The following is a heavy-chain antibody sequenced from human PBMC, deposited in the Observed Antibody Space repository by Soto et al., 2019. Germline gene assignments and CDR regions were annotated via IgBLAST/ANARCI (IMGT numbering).Heavy chain of an antibody. J-gene: IGHJ4*02. CDR2: ISGSGGST. V-gene: IGHV3-23*01. CDR1: GFTFSSYA. Sequence: GGSLRLSCAASGFTFSSYAMSWVRQAPGKGLEWVSAISGSGGSTYYADSVKGRFTISRDNSKNTLYLQMNSLRAEDTAVYYCAKDILLRFFTHAYYFDYWGQGTLVTVSS. D-gene: IGHD3-3*01. CDR3: AKDILLRFFTHAYYFDY.